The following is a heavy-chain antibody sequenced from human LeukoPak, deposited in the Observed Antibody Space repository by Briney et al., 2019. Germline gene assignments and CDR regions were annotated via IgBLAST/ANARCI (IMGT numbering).Heavy chain of an antibody. Sequence: GGSLRLSCAASGFTFSSYAMSWVRQAPGKGLEWVSAISGSGGSTYYADSVKGRFTISRDNAKNSLYLQMNSLRAEDTAVYYCARDLQWLVEDYYYGMDVWGQGTTVTVSS. J-gene: IGHJ6*02. V-gene: IGHV3-23*01. CDR1: GFTFSSYA. CDR3: ARDLQWLVEDYYYGMDV. CDR2: ISGSGGST. D-gene: IGHD6-19*01.